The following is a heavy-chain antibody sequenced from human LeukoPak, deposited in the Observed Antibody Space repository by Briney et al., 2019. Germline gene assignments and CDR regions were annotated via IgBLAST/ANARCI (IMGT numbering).Heavy chain of an antibody. CDR1: GFTFSSYW. CDR3: GKSMDV. CDR2: IKEDGSEK. J-gene: IGHJ6*03. V-gene: IGHV3-7*01. Sequence: GGSPRLSCAASGFTFSSYWMNWVRQAPGKGLEWVANIKEDGSEKYYVDSVKGRFAISRDNAKNSLYLQMNSLRAEDTAVYYCGKSMDVWGKGTTVTVSS.